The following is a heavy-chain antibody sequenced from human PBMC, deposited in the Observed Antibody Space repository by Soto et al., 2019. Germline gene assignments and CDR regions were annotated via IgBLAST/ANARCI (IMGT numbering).Heavy chain of an antibody. CDR3: AGRKGLRFLEWLFYFDY. V-gene: IGHV1-69*13. CDR2: IIPIFGTA. Sequence: SVKVSCKASGGPFSSYAISWVRQAPGQGLEWMGGIIPIFGTANYAQKFQGRVTITADESTSTAYMELSSLRSEDTAVYYCAGRKGLRFLEWLFYFDYWGQGTLVTVSS. J-gene: IGHJ4*02. CDR1: GGPFSSYA. D-gene: IGHD3-3*01.